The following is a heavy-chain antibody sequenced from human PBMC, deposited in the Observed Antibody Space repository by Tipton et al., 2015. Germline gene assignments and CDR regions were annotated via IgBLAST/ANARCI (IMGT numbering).Heavy chain of an antibody. J-gene: IGHJ4*02. Sequence: TLSLTCTVSGGSISNYYWNWIRQPAGKGLEWIGRIYASGITNYNPSLKRRVTMSVDTSKNQFSLKLSSVTAADTAVYYCARALYYYDSSGFSYYFDYWGQGTLVTVSS. CDR1: GGSISNYY. D-gene: IGHD3-22*01. CDR3: ARALYYYDSSGFSYYFDY. CDR2: IYASGIT. V-gene: IGHV4-4*07.